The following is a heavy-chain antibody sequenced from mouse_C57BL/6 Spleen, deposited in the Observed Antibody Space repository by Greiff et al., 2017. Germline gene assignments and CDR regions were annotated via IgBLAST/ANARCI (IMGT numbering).Heavy chain of an antibody. CDR3: TRDPAFITTVVYFDY. J-gene: IGHJ2*01. CDR1: GFTFSSYA. D-gene: IGHD1-1*01. CDR2: ISSGGDYI. V-gene: IGHV5-9-1*02. Sequence: EVKLVESGEGLVKPGGSLKLSCAASGFTFSSYALSWVRQTPEKRLAWVAYISSGGDYIYYADTVKGRFTISRDNARNTLYLQMSSLKSEDTAMYYCTRDPAFITTVVYFDYWGQGTTLTVSS.